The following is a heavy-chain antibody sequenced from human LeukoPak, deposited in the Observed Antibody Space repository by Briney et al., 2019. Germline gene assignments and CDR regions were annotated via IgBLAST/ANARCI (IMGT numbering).Heavy chain of an antibody. D-gene: IGHD3-16*01. J-gene: IGHJ4*02. CDR1: GFTFSTYG. CDR2: IRNDGSNK. Sequence: GGSLRLSCVASGFTFSTYGMHWVRQAPGKALEWVAFIRNDGSNKYYADSVKGRFTISRDDSKSTLYLQMNSLTSDDTAVYYCAKDDPVCDYWGQGTLVTVSS. CDR3: AKDDPVCDY. V-gene: IGHV3-30*02.